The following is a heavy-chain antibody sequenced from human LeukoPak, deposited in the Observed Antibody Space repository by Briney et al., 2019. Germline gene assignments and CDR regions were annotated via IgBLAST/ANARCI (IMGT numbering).Heavy chain of an antibody. J-gene: IGHJ5*02. D-gene: IGHD6-19*01. Sequence: HPGGSLRLSCAASRFSFNAYAMSWVRQAPGKGLEWVSGISATGESTYYADSVKGRFTISRDNSKNTLFLQMNGLRAEDTAVYYCAKRGRSGWSGNWFDPWGQGTLVTVSS. CDR1: RFSFNAYA. CDR3: AKRGRSGWSGNWFDP. V-gene: IGHV3-23*01. CDR2: ISATGEST.